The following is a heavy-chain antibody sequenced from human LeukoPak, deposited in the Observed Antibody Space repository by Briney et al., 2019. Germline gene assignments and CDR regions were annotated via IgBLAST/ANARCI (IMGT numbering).Heavy chain of an antibody. CDR3: ARRRIVAAGIDY. J-gene: IGHJ4*02. V-gene: IGHV4-38-2*02. CDR1: GYSISSGYY. CDR2: IYYSGST. D-gene: IGHD6-13*01. Sequence: SETLSLTCTVSGYSISSGYYWGWIRQPPGKGLEWIGYIYYSGSTDYNPSLKSRVTISVDTSKNQFSLKLSSVTAADTAVYYCARRRIVAAGIDYWGQGTLVTVSS.